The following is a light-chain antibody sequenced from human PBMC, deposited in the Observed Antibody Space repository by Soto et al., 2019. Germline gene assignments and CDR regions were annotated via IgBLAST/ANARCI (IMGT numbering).Light chain of an antibody. Sequence: QSVLTQPPSVSRAPGQRVTVSCTGSSSNIGAGYDVQWYQQLPGTAPRLLIHANSNRPSGVPDRLSGSKSGTSGSLAITGLQAEDEGDYYCQSYDNSLSGLVVGGGTKLTVL. CDR3: QSYDNSLSGLV. J-gene: IGLJ3*02. V-gene: IGLV1-40*01. CDR1: SSNIGAGYD. CDR2: ANS.